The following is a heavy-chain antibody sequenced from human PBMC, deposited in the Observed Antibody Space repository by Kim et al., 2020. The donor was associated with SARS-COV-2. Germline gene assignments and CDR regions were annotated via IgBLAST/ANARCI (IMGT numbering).Heavy chain of an antibody. D-gene: IGHD6-13*01. J-gene: IGHJ4*02. V-gene: IGHV1-18*01. Sequence: NYAQKLQGRVTMTTDTSTSTAYMELRSLRSDDTAVYYCARDLGSSWYFDYWGQGTLVTVYS. CDR3: ARDLGSSWYFDY.